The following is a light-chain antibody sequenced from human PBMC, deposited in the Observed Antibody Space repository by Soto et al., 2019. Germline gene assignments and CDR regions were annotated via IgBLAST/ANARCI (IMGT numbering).Light chain of an antibody. V-gene: IGKV3-15*01. J-gene: IGKJ4*01. CDR2: RTS. Sequence: EIVMTQSPATLPVSPGERATLSCRASQSVSSDLAWYQQKPGQPPRLLIYRTSTRATGIPARFSGSGSGTEVTLTISSMQSDDFAVYDCQPDYNWLTFGGGTKVEIK. CDR3: QPDYNWLT. CDR1: QSVSSD.